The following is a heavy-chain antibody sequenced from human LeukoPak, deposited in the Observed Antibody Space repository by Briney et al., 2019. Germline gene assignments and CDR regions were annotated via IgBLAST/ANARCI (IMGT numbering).Heavy chain of an antibody. CDR3: ARHPGGIQVDY. J-gene: IGHJ4*02. CDR2: IYPGDSDT. Sequence: MGIIYPGDSDTRYSPSFEGQVTISADKSISTAYLQWSSLKASDTAMYYCARHPGGIQVDYWGQGTLVTVSS. D-gene: IGHD3-16*01. V-gene: IGHV5-51*01.